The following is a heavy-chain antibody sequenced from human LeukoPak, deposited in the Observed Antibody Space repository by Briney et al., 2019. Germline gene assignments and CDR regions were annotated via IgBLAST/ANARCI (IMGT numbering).Heavy chain of an antibody. J-gene: IGHJ2*01. Sequence: KPGGSLRLSCAASGFTFSDYYMSWIRQAPGKGLEWVSYISSSGSTIYYADSVKGRFTISRDNAKNSLYLQMNSLRAEDTAVYYCARDGTTVTSIKMGPGYFDLWGRGTLVTVSS. V-gene: IGHV3-11*04. CDR2: ISSSGSTI. D-gene: IGHD4-17*01. CDR3: ARDGTTVTSIKMGPGYFDL. CDR1: GFTFSDYY.